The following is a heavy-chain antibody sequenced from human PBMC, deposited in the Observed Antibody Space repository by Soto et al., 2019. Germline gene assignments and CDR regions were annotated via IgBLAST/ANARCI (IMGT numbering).Heavy chain of an antibody. CDR1: GFTFKTYA. Sequence: EVQLLESGGGLVQPGGSLRLSCAASGFTFKTYAMIWVRQAPGKGLDWVSSISGTGDTTYYADSVKGRFTISRDNSKNTLYLQMNSLRAEDTAIYYCAKRGPYSTGWALNYWGQGTLVTVSS. CDR3: AKRGPYSTGWALNY. D-gene: IGHD6-19*01. V-gene: IGHV3-23*01. J-gene: IGHJ4*02. CDR2: ISGTGDTT.